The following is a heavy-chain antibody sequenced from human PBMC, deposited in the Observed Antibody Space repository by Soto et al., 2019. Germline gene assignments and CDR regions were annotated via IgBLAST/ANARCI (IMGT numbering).Heavy chain of an antibody. CDR1: GGPISSYY. D-gene: IGHD3-10*02. J-gene: IGHJ6*02. CDR2: IYYSGST. V-gene: IGHV4-59*01. Sequence: PSETLSLTCTVSGGPISSYYWSWIRQPPGKGLEWIGYIYYSGSTNYNPSLKSRVTISVDTSKNQFSLKLSSVTAADTAVYYCARGSVRGVHGMDVWGQGTTVTVS. CDR3: ARGSVRGVHGMDV.